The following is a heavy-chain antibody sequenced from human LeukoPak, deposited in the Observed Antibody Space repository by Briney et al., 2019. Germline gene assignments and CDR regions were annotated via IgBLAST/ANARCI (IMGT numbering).Heavy chain of an antibody. D-gene: IGHD2-2*01. V-gene: IGHV1-18*01. Sequence: ASVKVSCKSSGYTFTSYGISWVRQAPGRGLEWMGWISAYNGNTNYAQKLQGRVTMTTDTSTSTGYMELRSLRSDDTAVYYCARADIVVVPAAIIPYYYGMDVWGQGTTVTVSS. J-gene: IGHJ6*02. CDR2: ISAYNGNT. CDR3: ARADIVVVPAAIIPYYYGMDV. CDR1: GYTFTSYG.